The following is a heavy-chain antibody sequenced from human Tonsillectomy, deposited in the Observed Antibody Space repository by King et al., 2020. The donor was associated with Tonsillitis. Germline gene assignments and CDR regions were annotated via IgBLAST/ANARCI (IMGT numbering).Heavy chain of an antibody. CDR1: GGTFSSYA. J-gene: IGHJ5*02. CDR3: ARDPLPLRYSYFDRWFEP. Sequence: VQSGAEVKKPGSSVKVSCKASGGTFSSYAISWVRQAPGQGLEWMGRIIPILGIANYAQKFQGRVTITADKSTSTAYMELSSLRSEDTAVYYCARDPLPLRYSYFDRWFEPWGHGTLVTVSS. CDR2: IIPILGIA. D-gene: IGHD3-22*01. V-gene: IGHV1-69*04.